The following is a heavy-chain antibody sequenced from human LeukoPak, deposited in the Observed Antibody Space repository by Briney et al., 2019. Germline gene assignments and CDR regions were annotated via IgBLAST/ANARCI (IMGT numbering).Heavy chain of an antibody. CDR1: GDSATDRW. CDR2: IYPDKSET. Sequence: GESLKISCRTSGDSATDRWIGWVRQLPGKGLEWVGLIYPDKSETRYGPSFQGHVTISVDRSINIAYLQWNNLKASDTAMYFCARTGGYGPTGAFDIWGQGTMVTVSS. J-gene: IGHJ3*02. D-gene: IGHD5-12*01. CDR3: ARTGGYGPTGAFDI. V-gene: IGHV5-51*01.